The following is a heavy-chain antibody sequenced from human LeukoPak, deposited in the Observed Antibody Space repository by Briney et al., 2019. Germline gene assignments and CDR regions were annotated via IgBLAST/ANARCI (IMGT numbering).Heavy chain of an antibody. D-gene: IGHD2-2*01. CDR1: GYTFTGYY. CDR2: INPNSGGT. J-gene: IGHJ4*02. V-gene: IGHV1-2*02. Sequence: ASVKVSCKASGYTFTGYYMHWVRQAPGRGLEWMGWINPNSGGTNYAQKFQGRVTMTRDTSISTAYMELSRLRSDDTAVYYCARVEGVFGTSPSYFDYWGQGTLVTVSS. CDR3: ARVEGVFGTSPSYFDY.